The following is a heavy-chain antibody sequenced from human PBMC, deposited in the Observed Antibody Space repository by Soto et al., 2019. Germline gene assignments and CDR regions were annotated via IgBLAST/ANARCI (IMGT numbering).Heavy chain of an antibody. J-gene: IGHJ5*02. CDR1: GGSISSYY. Sequence: SETLSLTCTVSGGSISSYYWSWTRQPPGKGLEWIGYIYYSGSTNYNPSLKSRVTISVDTSKNQFSLKLSSVTAADTAVYYCARERSSDYSSWFDPWGQGTLVTVSS. CDR2: IYYSGST. V-gene: IGHV4-59*01. CDR3: ARERSSDYSSWFDP. D-gene: IGHD6-13*01.